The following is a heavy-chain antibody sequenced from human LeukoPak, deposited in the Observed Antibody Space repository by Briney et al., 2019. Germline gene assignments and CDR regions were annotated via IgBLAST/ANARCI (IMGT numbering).Heavy chain of an antibody. CDR3: VRGRNTMVRGAIGAETRYYYHYYMDV. Sequence: WETLSLTCTVSGGSISSYYWSWIRQPAGKGLEWIGRIYTSGSTNYNPSLKGRVTMSVDTSKNQFSLKLSSVTAADTAVYYCVRGRNTMVRGAIGAETRYYYHYYMDVRGKGTTVTVSS. CDR1: GGSISSYY. CDR2: IYTSGST. D-gene: IGHD3-10*01. J-gene: IGHJ6*03. V-gene: IGHV4-4*07.